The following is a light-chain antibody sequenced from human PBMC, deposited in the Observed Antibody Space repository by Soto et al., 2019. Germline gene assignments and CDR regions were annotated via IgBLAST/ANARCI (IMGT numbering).Light chain of an antibody. V-gene: IGKV3-15*01. CDR3: QQSGT. CDR1: QSVGSN. Sequence: EIVVTQSPATLSVSPGERAALSCRVSQSVGSNLAWYQQKPGQAPRLLIYAASTRATGIPARFSGSGSGTEFTLTISSLQSEDFAVYYCQQSGTFGGGTKVEIK. CDR2: AAS. J-gene: IGKJ4*01.